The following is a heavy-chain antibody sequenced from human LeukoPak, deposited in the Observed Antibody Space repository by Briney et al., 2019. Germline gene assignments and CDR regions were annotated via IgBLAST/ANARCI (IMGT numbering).Heavy chain of an antibody. D-gene: IGHD3-16*02. V-gene: IGHV4-34*01. CDR3: ARGPYDYVWGSYRYSPYYFDY. J-gene: IGHJ4*02. Sequence: SETLSLTCAVYGGSFSGYYWSWIRQPPGKGLEWIGEINYSGSTNYNPSLKSRVTISVDTSKNQFSLKLSSVTAADTAVYYCARGPYDYVWGSYRYSPYYFDYWGQGTLVTVSS. CDR1: GGSFSGYY. CDR2: INYSGST.